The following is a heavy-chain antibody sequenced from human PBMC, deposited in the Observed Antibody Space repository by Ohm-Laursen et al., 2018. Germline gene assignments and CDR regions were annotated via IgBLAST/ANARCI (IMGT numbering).Heavy chain of an antibody. CDR2: IRSKSYGGTT. J-gene: IGHJ4*02. CDR1: GFTFGGYA. V-gene: IGHV3-49*04. Sequence: SLRLSCAASGFTFGGYALSWVRQAPGKGLEWVGFIRSKSYGGTTENAASVKGRFTISRDDSKSIAYLQMNSLKTEDTAVYYCTRDRPLRLGEVSDYWGQGTLVTVSS. D-gene: IGHD3-16*02. CDR3: TRDRPLRLGEVSDY.